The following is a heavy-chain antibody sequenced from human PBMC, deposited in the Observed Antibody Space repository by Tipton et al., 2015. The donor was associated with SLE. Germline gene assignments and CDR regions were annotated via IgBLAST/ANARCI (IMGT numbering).Heavy chain of an antibody. V-gene: IGHV4-4*07. Sequence: TLSLTCTLSGGSIRNYYWSWIRQPAGKGLEWIGRIYASGSTEYNPSLKSRVTISVDTSKSQFSLKLRFLTAADTAMYYCARLNYYGSGSDAFDIWGQGTIVTVSS. CDR1: GGSIRNYY. CDR2: IYASGST. J-gene: IGHJ3*02. D-gene: IGHD3-10*01. CDR3: ARLNYYGSGSDAFDI.